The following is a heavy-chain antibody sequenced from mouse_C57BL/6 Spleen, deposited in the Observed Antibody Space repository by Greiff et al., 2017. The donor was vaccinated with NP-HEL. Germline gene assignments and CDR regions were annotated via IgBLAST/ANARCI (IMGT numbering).Heavy chain of an antibody. CDR2: IWSGGST. CDR1: GFSLTSYG. J-gene: IGHJ3*01. D-gene: IGHD2-2*01. Sequence: QVQLQQSGPGLVQPSQSLSITCTVSGFSLTSYGVHWVRQSPGKGLEWLGVIWSGGSTDYNAAFISRLSISKDNSKSQVFFKMNSLQADDTAIYYCASYGYDVAWFAYWGQGTLVTVSA. V-gene: IGHV2-2*01. CDR3: ASYGYDVAWFAY.